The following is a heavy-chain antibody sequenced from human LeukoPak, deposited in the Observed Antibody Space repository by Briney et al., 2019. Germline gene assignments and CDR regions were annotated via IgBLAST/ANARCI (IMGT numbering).Heavy chain of an antibody. D-gene: IGHD4/OR15-4a*01. V-gene: IGHV1-8*01. J-gene: IGHJ3*02. CDR2: MNPNSGNT. CDR3: TSRDYGTRGAFDI. CDR1: GYTFTSYD. Sequence: GASVKVSCKASGYTFTSYDINWVRQATGQGLEWMGWMNPNSGNTGYAQKFQGRVTMTRNTSISTAYMELSSLRSEDTAVYYCTSRDYGTRGAFDIWGQGTMVTVSS.